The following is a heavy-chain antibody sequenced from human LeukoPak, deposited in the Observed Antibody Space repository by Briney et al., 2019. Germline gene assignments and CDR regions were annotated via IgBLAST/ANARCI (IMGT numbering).Heavy chain of an antibody. J-gene: IGHJ4*02. CDR1: GFTFSDYY. CDR3: ARVRVDTAMVSPFDY. CDR2: ISSSSSYT. D-gene: IGHD5-18*01. Sequence: GGSLRLSCAASGFTFSDYYMSWIRQAPGKGLEWVSYISSSSSYTNYADSVKGRFTISRDDAKNSLYLQMNSLRAEDTAVYYCARVRVDTAMVSPFDYWGQGTLVTVSS. V-gene: IGHV3-11*05.